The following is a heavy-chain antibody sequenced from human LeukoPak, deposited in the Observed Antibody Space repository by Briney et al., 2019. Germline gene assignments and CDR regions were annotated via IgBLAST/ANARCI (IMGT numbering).Heavy chain of an antibody. Sequence: GGSLRLSCAASGFTLSSYAMSWVRQAPGKGLEWVSAISGSGGSTYYADSVKGRFTISRDNSRNTLYLQMNSLRVEDTAVYYCAKGRFGFDYWGQGTLVTVSS. D-gene: IGHD3-3*01. J-gene: IGHJ4*02. CDR2: ISGSGGST. V-gene: IGHV3-23*01. CDR1: GFTLSSYA. CDR3: AKGRFGFDY.